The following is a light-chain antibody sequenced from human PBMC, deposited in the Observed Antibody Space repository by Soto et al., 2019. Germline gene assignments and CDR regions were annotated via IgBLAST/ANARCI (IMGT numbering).Light chain of an antibody. CDR3: QTWVTGIHV. CDR2: LNSDGSH. Sequence: QPVLTQSPSASASLGASVNLTCTLSSGHSSYAIAWHQQQPEKGPRYLMKLNSDGSHSKGDGIPDRFSGSSSGAERYLTISRLQSEDEADYYCQTWVTGIHVFGGGNQVNVL. CDR1: SGHSSYA. J-gene: IGLJ2*01. V-gene: IGLV4-69*01.